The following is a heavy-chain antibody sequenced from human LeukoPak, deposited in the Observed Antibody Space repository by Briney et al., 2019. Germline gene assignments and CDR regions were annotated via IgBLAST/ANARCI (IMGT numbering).Heavy chain of an antibody. D-gene: IGHD2-15*01. Sequence: GRPLRLSCAASGFIFDNYDIHWVRQAPGKGLEWVSGIRWNSGNIGYADSVKGRFTISRDNAKNSLYLQMSSLRAEDTAMYYCTRGLLDYWGQGTLVTVSS. V-gene: IGHV3-9*01. CDR3: TRGLLDY. J-gene: IGHJ4*02. CDR1: GFIFDNYD. CDR2: IRWNSGNI.